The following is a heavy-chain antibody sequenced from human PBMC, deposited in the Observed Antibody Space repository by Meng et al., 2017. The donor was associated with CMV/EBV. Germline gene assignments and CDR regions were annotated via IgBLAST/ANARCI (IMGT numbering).Heavy chain of an antibody. CDR1: GFTFSSYS. V-gene: IGHV3-21*01. J-gene: IGHJ6*02. D-gene: IGHD2-2*01. CDR3: ASDCSSTSCSYYYYGMDV. Sequence: GESLKISCAASGFTFSSYSMNWVRQAPGKGPEWVSSISSSSSYIYYADSVKGRFTISRDNAKNSLYLQMNSLRAEDTAVYYCASDCSSTSCSYYYYGMDVWGQGTTVTVSS. CDR2: ISSSSSYI.